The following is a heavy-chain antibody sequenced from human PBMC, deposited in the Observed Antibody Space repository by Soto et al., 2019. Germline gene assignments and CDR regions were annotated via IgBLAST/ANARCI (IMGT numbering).Heavy chain of an antibody. CDR1: GYTFTSYG. CDR3: ARDESRGYSYGSPD. V-gene: IGHV1-18*01. Sequence: GASVKVSCKASGYTFTSYGISWVRQAPGQGLEWMGWISAYNGNTNYAQKLQGRVTMTTDTSTSTAYMELRSLRSDDTAVYYCARDESRGYSYGSPDWGQGTLVTVSS. D-gene: IGHD5-18*01. CDR2: ISAYNGNT. J-gene: IGHJ4*02.